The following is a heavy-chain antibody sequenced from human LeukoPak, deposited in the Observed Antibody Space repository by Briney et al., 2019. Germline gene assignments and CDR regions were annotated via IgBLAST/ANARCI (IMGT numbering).Heavy chain of an antibody. J-gene: IGHJ4*02. CDR2: IYHSGST. V-gene: IGHV4-34*01. CDR1: GGSFSGYY. CDR3: ARSGAAAGTGFY. D-gene: IGHD6-13*01. Sequence: SETLSLTCAVYGGSFSGYYWSWIRQPPGKGLEWIGEIYHSGSTNYNPSLKSRVTISVDKSKNQFSLKLSSVTAADTAVYYCARSGAAAGTGFYWGQGTLVTVSS.